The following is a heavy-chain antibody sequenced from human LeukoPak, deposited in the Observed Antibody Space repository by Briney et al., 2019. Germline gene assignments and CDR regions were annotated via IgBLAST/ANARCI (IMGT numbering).Heavy chain of an antibody. CDR2: FYTRGSP. V-gene: IGHV4-61*02. J-gene: IGHJ5*02. D-gene: IGHD2-2*01. CDR1: GGSISSGSYY. Sequence: PSETLSLTCTVSGGSISSGSYYWRWIRQPAGRGLEGIGRFYTRGSPNYNPSLKRRVTISVDTCKNQFSLKLSSVTAADTAVYYCARRVRDIVVVPAAWNWFDPWGQGTLVTVSS. CDR3: ARRVRDIVVVPAAWNWFDP.